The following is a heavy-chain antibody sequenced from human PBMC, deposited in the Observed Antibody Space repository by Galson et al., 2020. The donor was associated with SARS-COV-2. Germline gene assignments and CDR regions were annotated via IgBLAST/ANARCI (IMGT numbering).Heavy chain of an antibody. CDR2: MCQIGNN. Sequence: SQTLSLTSAVSGVSISSSSCWTWIRQFQGKGLEWIGEMCQIGNNNNNPTLKSRVTISADTSKNQFSLRLTSVTAADTAVYYCARDTSGWRPFDYWGQGTLVTVSS. J-gene: IGHJ4*02. CDR3: ARDTSGWRPFDY. V-gene: IGHV4-4*02. CDR1: GVSISSSSC. D-gene: IGHD6-19*01.